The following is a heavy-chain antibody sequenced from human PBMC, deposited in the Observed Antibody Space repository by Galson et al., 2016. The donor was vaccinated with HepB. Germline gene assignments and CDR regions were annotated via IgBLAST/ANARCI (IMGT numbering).Heavy chain of an antibody. CDR2: ISRSGDST. CDR1: GFTFSNYG. J-gene: IGHJ6*04. D-gene: IGHD1-26*01. Sequence: SLRLSCAASGFTFSNYGMTWVRQAPGKGLEVVSSISRSGDSTDYADSVKGRFTISRDNSKNTLSLQMNRLTAADTAIYFFGQGSTEPAVWGKGTTVTVSP. CDR3: GQGSTEPAV. V-gene: IGHV3-23*01.